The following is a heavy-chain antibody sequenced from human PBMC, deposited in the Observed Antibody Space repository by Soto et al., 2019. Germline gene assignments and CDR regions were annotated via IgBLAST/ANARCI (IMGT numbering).Heavy chain of an antibody. CDR1: GGSLTSGGYY. D-gene: IGHD3-10*01. CDR3: ARADLSVLRGITPFFDS. CDR2: IHYTGST. V-gene: IGHV4-31*03. J-gene: IGHJ4*02. Sequence: QVQLQESGPGLVKPSQTLSLTCTISGGSLTSGGYYWGWIRQQPGKGLEWIGYIHYTGSTYANPSLESRITMSVDTSKNKFYLNLNSVTAADTAVYSCARADLSVLRGITPFFDSWGQGTLVTVSS.